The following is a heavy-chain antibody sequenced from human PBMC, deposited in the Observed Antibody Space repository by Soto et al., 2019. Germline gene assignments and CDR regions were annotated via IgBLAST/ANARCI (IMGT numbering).Heavy chain of an antibody. CDR2: IMPVFATP. D-gene: IGHD3-3*02. Sequence: QVQLMQWGAEEKKPGSSVKVSCKASGGTFSTSAISWVRQAPGEGLEWVGGIMPVFATPDYAQKFQGRVTISAEDSTTTAYLELTSLTTDDTAVYYCARDKDRQQLGGNYYYILDVWGQGTAITVSS. CDR3: ARDKDRQQLGGNYYYILDV. V-gene: IGHV1-69*12. CDR1: GGTFSTSA. J-gene: IGHJ6*02.